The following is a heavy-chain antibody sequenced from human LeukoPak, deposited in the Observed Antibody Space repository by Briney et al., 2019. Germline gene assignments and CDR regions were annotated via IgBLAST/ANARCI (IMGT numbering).Heavy chain of an antibody. CDR2: ISGNGVST. J-gene: IGHJ5*02. CDR1: GFTFSTYA. CDR3: AKRGVSQNWFDP. D-gene: IGHD6-13*01. Sequence: GGSLRLSCAASGFTFSTYAMSWIRQAPGKGLEWVSTISGNGVSTYYADPVKARFTISRDNSKNTLYLQRNSLRAEDTAIYYCAKRGVSQNWFDPWGQGTLGPVSS. V-gene: IGHV3-23*01.